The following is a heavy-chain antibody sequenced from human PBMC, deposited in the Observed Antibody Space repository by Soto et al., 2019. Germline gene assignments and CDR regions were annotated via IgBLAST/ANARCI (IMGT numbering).Heavy chain of an antibody. CDR3: ARHSSNFRYYYYAMDV. CDR1: GYTFTDYW. Sequence: ESLKLSCKGSGYTFTDYWIGWVRQLPAKGLEWMGIIYPGDSDTRYSPSFQGHVTITVDKSTSTAYLQRNTLKASDTAMYYCARHSSNFRYYYYAMDVWGQGTTVTVSS. CDR2: IYPGDSDT. V-gene: IGHV5-51*01. J-gene: IGHJ6*02. D-gene: IGHD6-19*01.